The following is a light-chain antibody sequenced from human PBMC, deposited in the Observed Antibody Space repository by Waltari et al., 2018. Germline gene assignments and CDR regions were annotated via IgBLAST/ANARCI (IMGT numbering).Light chain of an antibody. V-gene: IGKV1-5*03. J-gene: IGKJ1*01. Sequence: DIQMTQSPSTLSASVGDRVTITCRASQSISTWLAWYHQRPGEAPNLLIYKASSLEGGVPSRVSGSGSGTEFTLTISSLQPDDFATYYCHQYHIYPGTFGQGTKVEIK. CDR1: QSISTW. CDR3: HQYHIYPGT. CDR2: KAS.